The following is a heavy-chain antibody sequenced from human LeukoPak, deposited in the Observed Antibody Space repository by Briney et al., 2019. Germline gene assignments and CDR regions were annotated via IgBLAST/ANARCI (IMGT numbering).Heavy chain of an antibody. CDR1: GFSFSDYG. J-gene: IGHJ4*02. CDR2: IRYDGSNK. Sequence: GGSLRLSCTASGFSFSDYGMNWVRQAPGRGLEWVAFIRYDGSNKFYPDSVKGRFAVSGDNSKSTLYLQMNSLRAEDTAVYYCAREANKVGYFDYWGQGTLVTVSS. D-gene: IGHD1/OR15-1a*01. CDR3: AREANKVGYFDY. V-gene: IGHV3-30*02.